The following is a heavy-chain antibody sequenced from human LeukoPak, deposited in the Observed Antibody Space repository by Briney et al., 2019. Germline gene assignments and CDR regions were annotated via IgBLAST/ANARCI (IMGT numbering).Heavy chain of an antibody. Sequence: GASVKVSCKASGYTFSSYGISWVRQAPGQGLEWMGWISAYNGNTNYAQKLQGRVTMTTDTSTSTAYMELRSLRSDDTAVYYCARQLISGYDPHGFDYWGQGTLVTLSS. CDR2: ISAYNGNT. V-gene: IGHV1-18*01. CDR3: ARQLISGYDPHGFDY. CDR1: GYTFSSYG. D-gene: IGHD5-12*01. J-gene: IGHJ4*02.